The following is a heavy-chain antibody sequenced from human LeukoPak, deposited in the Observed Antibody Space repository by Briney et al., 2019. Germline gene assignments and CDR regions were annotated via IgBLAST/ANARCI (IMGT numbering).Heavy chain of an antibody. Sequence: TGGSLRLSCAASGFYFSGYSTNWVRQAPGKGLEWVSSINTGSTYMYYADSVKGRFTISRDNAKNSLHLQMYSLRAEDTAVYFCARVEATTGRNYHYYYMDVWGKGTTVTVSS. CDR2: INTGSTYM. CDR1: GFYFSGYS. J-gene: IGHJ6*03. D-gene: IGHD1-1*01. CDR3: ARVEATTGRNYHYYYMDV. V-gene: IGHV3-21*01.